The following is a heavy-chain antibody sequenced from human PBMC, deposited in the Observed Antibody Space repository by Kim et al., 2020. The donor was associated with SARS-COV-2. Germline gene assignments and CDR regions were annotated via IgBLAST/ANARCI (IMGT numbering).Heavy chain of an antibody. CDR1: GFTFSDYY. J-gene: IGHJ4*02. CDR3: ASYIFGVVIRAKGNDY. Sequence: GGSLRLSCAASGFTFSDYYMSWIRQAPGKGLEWVSYISSNGYTIYYADSVKGRFTISRDNAKNSLYLQMNSLRAEDTAVYYCASYIFGVVIRAKGNDYWGQGTLVTVSS. CDR2: ISSNGYTI. V-gene: IGHV3-11*01. D-gene: IGHD3-3*01.